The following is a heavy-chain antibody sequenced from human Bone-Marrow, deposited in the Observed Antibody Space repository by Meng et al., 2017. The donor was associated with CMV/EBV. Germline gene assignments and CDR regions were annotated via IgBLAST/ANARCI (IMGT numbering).Heavy chain of an antibody. CDR3: AREGYGMDV. CDR1: GFTFSSYS. V-gene: IGHV3-21*01. J-gene: IGHJ6*02. CDR2: ISSSSYI. Sequence: GESLKISCAASGFTFSSYSMNWVRQAPGKGLEWVSSISSSSYIYYADSVKGRFTISRDNAKNSLYLQMNSLRAEDTAVYYCAREGYGMDVWGQGTTVTVSS.